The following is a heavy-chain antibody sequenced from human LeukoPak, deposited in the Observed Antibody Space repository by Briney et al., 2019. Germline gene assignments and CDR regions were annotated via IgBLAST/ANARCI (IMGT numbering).Heavy chain of an antibody. V-gene: IGHV3-48*03. CDR1: GFTFSSYE. CDR2: ISRSGSTK. J-gene: IGHJ3*01. D-gene: IGHD3-22*01. CDR3: ARYHVNYDST. Sequence: GGSLRLSCAASGFTFSSYEMNWVRQAPGKGLEWVAYISRSGSTKYYADSVKGRFTISRDNAKNSLYLLMNSLRVEDTAVYYCARYHVNYDSTWGQGTMVTVSS.